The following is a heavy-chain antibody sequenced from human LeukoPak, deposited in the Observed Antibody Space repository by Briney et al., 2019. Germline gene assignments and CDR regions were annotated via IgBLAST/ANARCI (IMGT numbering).Heavy chain of an antibody. V-gene: IGHV3-7*01. J-gene: IGHJ5*02. Sequence: GGSLRLSCAASGFSFRNSWMSWVRQAPGKGLEWVANIKQDATEIYYADSVKGCLTISRDNARKSLFLQMNILRVEDTALYYCARLNWDDGEVSGFDQWGQGILVTVSS. CDR2: IKQDATEI. CDR3: ARLNWDDGEVSGFDQ. CDR1: GFSFRNSW. D-gene: IGHD1-26*01.